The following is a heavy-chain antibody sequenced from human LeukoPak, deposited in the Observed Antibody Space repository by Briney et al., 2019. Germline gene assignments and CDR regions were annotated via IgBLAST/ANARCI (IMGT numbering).Heavy chain of an antibody. CDR3: ARERRSQAAQIALRYYYYMDV. CDR1: GGSFSGYY. CDR2: INHSGST. J-gene: IGHJ6*03. D-gene: IGHD6-6*01. V-gene: IGHV4-34*01. Sequence: SETLSLTCAVYGGSFSGYYWSWIRQPPGKGLEWIGEINHSGSTNYNPSLKSRVTISVDASKNQFSLKLSSVTAADTAVYYCARERRSQAAQIALRYYYYMDVWGKGTTVTLSS.